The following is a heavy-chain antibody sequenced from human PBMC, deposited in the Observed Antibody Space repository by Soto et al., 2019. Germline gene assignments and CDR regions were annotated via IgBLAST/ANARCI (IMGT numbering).Heavy chain of an antibody. CDR2: ISYDGSNK. V-gene: IGHV3-30*18. Sequence: QVHLVESGGGVVQPGRSLRLSCAASGFTFSSYGMHWVRQAPGKGLELVAVISYDGSNKYYADSVKGRFTISRDNSKNTLYLQMNSLRAEDTAVYYCAKDMAGRYNWHDNGMDVWGKGTTVPVSS. CDR3: AKDMAGRYNWHDNGMDV. D-gene: IGHD1-20*01. CDR1: GFTFSSYG. J-gene: IGHJ6*04.